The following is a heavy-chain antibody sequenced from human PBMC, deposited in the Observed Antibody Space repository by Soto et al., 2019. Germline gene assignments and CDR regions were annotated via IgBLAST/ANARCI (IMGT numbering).Heavy chain of an antibody. D-gene: IGHD3-16*02. CDR3: ATSYDYVWGSYRFDY. Sequence: QVQLVQSGAEVKKPGSSVKVSCKASGGTFSSYAISWVRQAPGQGLEWMGGIIPIFGTANYAQKFQGRVTIXXDXSXXTAYMELSSLRSEDTAVYYCATSYDYVWGSYRFDYWGQGTLVTVSS. CDR2: IIPIFGTA. J-gene: IGHJ4*02. V-gene: IGHV1-69*12. CDR1: GGTFSSYA.